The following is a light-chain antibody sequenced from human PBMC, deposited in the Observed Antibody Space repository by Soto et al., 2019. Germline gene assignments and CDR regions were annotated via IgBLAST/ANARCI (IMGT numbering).Light chain of an antibody. Sequence: EIVMTQSPASLSVSPGETATLSCRASQSISNSLAWYQQKPGQAPILLIYGASTRATGIPARFSGSGSGTEFTITISSLQSEDSALYYYQQYNNWPPRTFGQGTKLEIK. CDR2: GAS. CDR3: QQYNNWPPRT. V-gene: IGKV3-15*01. J-gene: IGKJ2*01. CDR1: QSISNS.